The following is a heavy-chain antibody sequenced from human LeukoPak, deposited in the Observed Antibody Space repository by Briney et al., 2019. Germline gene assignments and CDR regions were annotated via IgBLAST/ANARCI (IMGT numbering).Heavy chain of an antibody. CDR3: ARQGGITVFGVAQPGGAFDI. CDR2: IIPILGTR. J-gene: IGHJ3*02. V-gene: IGHV1-69*05. CDR1: GGTFIRFA. D-gene: IGHD3-3*01. Sequence: SVKVSCKASGGTFIRFAISWVRQAPGQGLEWMGGIIPILGTRKYAQKIQGRVTMSTDDSTSTAYMELSSLRSEDTAIYYCARQGGITVFGVAQPGGAFDIWGQGTMVTVSS.